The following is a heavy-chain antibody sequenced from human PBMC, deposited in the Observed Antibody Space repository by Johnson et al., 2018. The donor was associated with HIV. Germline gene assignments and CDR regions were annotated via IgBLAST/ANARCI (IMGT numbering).Heavy chain of an antibody. J-gene: IGHJ3*02. CDR2: ISPDESKT. D-gene: IGHD3-16*01. CDR1: GFTFDDYG. CDR3: ARGGRYTEPFDI. Sequence: VQLVESGGRVVRPGGSLRLYCAASGFTFDDYGMTWVRQAPGKGLEWVSRISPDESKTDYADSVKGRFTISRDNAKNTLHLQMNSLRGEDTAVYYCARGGRYTEPFDIWGQGTMVSVSS. V-gene: IGHV3-20*04.